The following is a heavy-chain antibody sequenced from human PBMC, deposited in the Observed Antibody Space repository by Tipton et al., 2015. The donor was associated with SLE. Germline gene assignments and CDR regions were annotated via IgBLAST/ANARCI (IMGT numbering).Heavy chain of an antibody. Sequence: TLSLTCTVSGDSIRSTTYYWAWIRQPPGKGLEWVGYINYSGNTNYNPSLKSRVTISVDTSKTHISLRLTSVTAADTAVYYCALGGSSIDYWGQGTLVTVSS. CDR1: GDSIRSTTYY. V-gene: IGHV4-61*03. D-gene: IGHD6-6*01. CDR3: ALGGSSIDY. CDR2: INYSGNT. J-gene: IGHJ4*02.